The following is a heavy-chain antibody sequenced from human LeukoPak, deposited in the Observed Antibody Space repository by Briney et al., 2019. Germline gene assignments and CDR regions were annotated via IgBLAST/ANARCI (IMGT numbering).Heavy chain of an antibody. D-gene: IGHD3-22*01. J-gene: IGHJ4*02. CDR2: INPNSGGT. Sequence: AASVKVSCKASGYTFTGYYMHWVRQAPGQGLEWMGWINPNSGGTNYAQKFQGRVTMTRDTSISTAYMELSRLRSDDTAVYYCASPVDDSSGYPSFWGQGTLVTVSS. CDR3: ASPVDDSSGYPSF. CDR1: GYTFTGYY. V-gene: IGHV1-2*02.